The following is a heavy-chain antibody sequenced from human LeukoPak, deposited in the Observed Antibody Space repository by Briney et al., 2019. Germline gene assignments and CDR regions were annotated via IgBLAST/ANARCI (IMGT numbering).Heavy chain of an antibody. CDR2: IYPGDSDT. D-gene: IGHD1-20*01. J-gene: IGHJ4*02. V-gene: IGHV5-51*01. CDR3: ARRRDPNWNHYYFDY. Sequence: GESLKISCKGSGYSFTSCWIGWVRQMPGKGLEWMGIIYPGDSDTRYSPSFQGQVTISADKSISTAYLQWSSLKASDTAMYYCARRRDPNWNHYYFDYWGQGTLVTVSS. CDR1: GYSFTSCW.